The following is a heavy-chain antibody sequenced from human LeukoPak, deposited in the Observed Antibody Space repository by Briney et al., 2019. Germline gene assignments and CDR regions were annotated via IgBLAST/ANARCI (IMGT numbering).Heavy chain of an antibody. CDR1: GGSFSGYY. J-gene: IGHJ4*02. CDR3: AGHRSGSYIRYFDF. V-gene: IGHV4-34*01. D-gene: IGHD1-26*01. Sequence: SETLSLTCAVYGGSFSGYYWSWIRQPPGKGLEWIGEINHSGSTNYNPSLESRVTISIDTSKNQFSLNLRSVTAADTAFYYCAGHRSGSYIRYFDFWGQGALVTVSS. CDR2: INHSGST.